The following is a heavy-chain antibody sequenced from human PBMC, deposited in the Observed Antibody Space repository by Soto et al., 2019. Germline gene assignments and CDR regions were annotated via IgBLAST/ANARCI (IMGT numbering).Heavy chain of an antibody. V-gene: IGHV4-30-2*01. D-gene: IGHD2-21*02. J-gene: IGHJ5*02. CDR3: ARSGVTGIVIPSHWFDP. Sequence: PSETLSLTCAVSGGSISSGGYSWSWIRQPPGKGLEWIGYIYHGGSTYYNPSLKSRVTISVDRSKNQFSLKLSSVTAADTAVYYCARSGVTGIVIPSHWFDPWGQGTLVTVSS. CDR2: IYHGGST. CDR1: GGSISSGGYS.